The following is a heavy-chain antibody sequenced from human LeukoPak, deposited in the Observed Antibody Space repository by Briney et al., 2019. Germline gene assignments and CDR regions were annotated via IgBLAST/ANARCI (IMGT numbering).Heavy chain of an antibody. Sequence: KPGGSLRLSCAASGFTFSSYSMNWVRQAPGKGLEWVSSISGSSSYIYYADSVKGRFTISRHNAKNSLYLQMNSLRVEDTAVYYCARDQTSVAGTGYSWFDPWGQGTLVTVSS. D-gene: IGHD6-19*01. CDR1: GFTFSSYS. CDR2: ISGSSSYI. V-gene: IGHV3-21*01. J-gene: IGHJ5*02. CDR3: ARDQTSVAGTGYSWFDP.